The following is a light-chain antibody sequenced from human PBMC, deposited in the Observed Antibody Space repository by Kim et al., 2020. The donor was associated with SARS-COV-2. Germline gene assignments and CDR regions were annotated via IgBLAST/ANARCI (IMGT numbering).Light chain of an antibody. J-gene: IGLJ3*02. Sequence: SYELTQPPSVSVSPGQSASITCSGDKLGDKYACWYQQKPGQSPVLVIYQDSKRPSGIPERFSGSTSGSTATLTISGTQAMDEADYYCQAWDSSTAVFGGGTTLPVL. CDR1: KLGDKY. CDR3: QAWDSSTAV. CDR2: QDS. V-gene: IGLV3-1*01.